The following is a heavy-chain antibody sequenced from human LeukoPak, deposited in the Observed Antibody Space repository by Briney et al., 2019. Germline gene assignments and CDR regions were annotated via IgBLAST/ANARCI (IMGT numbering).Heavy chain of an antibody. CDR1: GCTFTSYY. CDR3: ARDSSYDFWSGFSKFDP. CDR2: INPSGGST. D-gene: IGHD3-3*01. Sequence: GASVKVSCKASGCTFTSYYMHWVRQAPGQGLEWMGIINPSGGSTSYAQKFQGRVTMTRDTSTSTVYMELSSLRSEDTAVYYCARDSSYDFWSGFSKFDPWGQGTLVTVSS. J-gene: IGHJ5*02. V-gene: IGHV1-46*01.